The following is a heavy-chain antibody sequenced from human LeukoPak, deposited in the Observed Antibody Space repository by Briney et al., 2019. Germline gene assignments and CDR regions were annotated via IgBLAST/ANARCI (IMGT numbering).Heavy chain of an antibody. CDR3: ASYCSGGSCHLVGAFDI. J-gene: IGHJ3*02. D-gene: IGHD2-15*01. CDR2: IYYSGST. CDR1: GGSISSSSYY. Sequence: SETLSLTCTVSGGSISSSSYYWSWIRQPPGKGLEWIGYIYYSGSTNYNPSLKSRVTISVDTSKNQFSLKLSSVTAADTAVYYCASYCSGGSCHLVGAFDIWGQGTMVTVSS. V-gene: IGHV4-61*05.